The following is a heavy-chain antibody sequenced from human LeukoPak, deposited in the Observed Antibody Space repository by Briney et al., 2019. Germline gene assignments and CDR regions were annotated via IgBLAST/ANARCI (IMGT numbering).Heavy chain of an antibody. CDR3: ATALILGYCSSTSCKEVADAFDI. CDR1: GGTFSSYA. V-gene: IGHV1-69*06. D-gene: IGHD2-2*01. Sequence: SVKVSCKASGGTFSSYAISWVRQAPGQGLEWMGGIIPIFGTANYAQKFQGRVTITADKSTSAAYMELSSLRSEDTAVYYCATALILGYCSSTSCKEVADAFDIWGQGTMVTVSS. CDR2: IIPIFGTA. J-gene: IGHJ3*02.